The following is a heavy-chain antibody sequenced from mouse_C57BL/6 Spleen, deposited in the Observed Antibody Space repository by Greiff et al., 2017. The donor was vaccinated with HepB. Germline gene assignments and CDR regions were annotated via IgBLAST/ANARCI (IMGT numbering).Heavy chain of an antibody. CDR2: ISYSGST. CDR1: GYSITSGYD. J-gene: IGHJ3*01. CDR3: ARGYDDDGAWFAY. Sequence: VQLQQSGPGMVKPSQSLSLTCTVTGYSITSGYDWHWIRHFPGNKLEWMGYISYSGSTNYNPSLKSRISITHDTSKKHFFLKLNSVTIEDTATYYWARGYDDDGAWFAYWGQGTLVTVSA. V-gene: IGHV3-1*01. D-gene: IGHD2-4*01.